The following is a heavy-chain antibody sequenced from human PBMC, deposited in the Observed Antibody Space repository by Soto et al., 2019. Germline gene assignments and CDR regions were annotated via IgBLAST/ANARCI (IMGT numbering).Heavy chain of an antibody. CDR2: IIPILGIA. CDR3: AMDLTGLLVL. D-gene: IGHD3-22*01. V-gene: IGHV1-69*02. J-gene: IGHJ4*01. CDR1: GGTFSSYT. Sequence: QVQLVQSGAEVKKPGSSVKVSCKASGGTFSSYTISWVRQAPGQGREWMGRIIPILGIANYAQKFQGRVTITADKYTCTAYMERSRLRSEDTAVYSGAMDLTGLLVLWGHGTLVTVSS.